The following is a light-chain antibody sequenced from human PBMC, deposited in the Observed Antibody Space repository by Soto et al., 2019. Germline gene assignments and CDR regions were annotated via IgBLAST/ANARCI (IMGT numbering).Light chain of an antibody. CDR2: EVT. Sequence: QSVLTQPASVSGSPGQSITISCTGTSSDVGSYNFVSWYQQHPGKAPKLMIYEVTKRPSGVSNRFSGSKSGNTASLTISGLQSEDEADYYCCSYAGSSTYVFGTGTKLTVL. CDR3: CSYAGSSTYV. J-gene: IGLJ1*01. V-gene: IGLV2-23*02. CDR1: SSDVGSYNF.